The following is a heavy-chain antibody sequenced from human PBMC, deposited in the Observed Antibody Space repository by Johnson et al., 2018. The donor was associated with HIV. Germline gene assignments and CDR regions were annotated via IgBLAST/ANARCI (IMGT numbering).Heavy chain of an antibody. V-gene: IGHV3-7*05. CDR2: IKQDGSEK. Sequence: VQLVESGGGLVQPGGSLRLSCAASRFAFSSYWMSWVRQAPGKGLEWVANIKQDGSEKYYVESVKGRFTISRDNANNSLYLQMNSLRVEDTAVYYCVRDWYGTGWYVSFDAFDIWGQGTMVTVSS. CDR1: RFAFSSYW. J-gene: IGHJ3*02. D-gene: IGHD6-19*01. CDR3: VRDWYGTGWYVSFDAFDI.